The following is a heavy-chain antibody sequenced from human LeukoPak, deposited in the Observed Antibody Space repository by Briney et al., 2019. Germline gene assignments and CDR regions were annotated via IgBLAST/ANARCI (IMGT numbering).Heavy chain of an antibody. CDR3: ARCLGYCSSTSCYTYFDP. CDR2: INHSGST. J-gene: IGHJ5*02. CDR1: GGSFSGYY. D-gene: IGHD2-2*02. Sequence: SETLSLTCAVYGGSFSGYYWSWIRQPPGKGLEWIGEINHSGSTNYNPSLKSRVTISVDTSKNQFSLKLGSATAADTAVYYCARCLGYCSSTSCYTYFDPWGQGTLVTVSS. V-gene: IGHV4-34*01.